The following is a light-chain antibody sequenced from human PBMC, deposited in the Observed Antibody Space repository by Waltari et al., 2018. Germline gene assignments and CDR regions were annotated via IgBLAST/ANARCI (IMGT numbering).Light chain of an antibody. CDR3: QQYNNWPRRT. CDR1: QSVSSN. J-gene: IGKJ2*01. V-gene: IGKV3-15*01. Sequence: EIVMTQSPATLSVSPGERATLSCRASQSVSSNLAWYQQKPGQAPRLRIYGASTRATGIPARFSGSGSGTEFTLTISSLQSEDFAVYYCQQYNNWPRRTFGQGTKLEIK. CDR2: GAS.